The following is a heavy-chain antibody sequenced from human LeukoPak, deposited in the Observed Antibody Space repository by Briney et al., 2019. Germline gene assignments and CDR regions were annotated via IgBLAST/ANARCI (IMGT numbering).Heavy chain of an antibody. D-gene: IGHD4-23*01. Sequence: GASVKVSCKASGYTFTSYGISWVRQAPGQGLEWMGWISAYTGNTEYAQKFQGRVTMTTDTSTSTAYMELRSLRSDDTAVYYCTRGFDYGGPDYWGRGTLVTVSS. CDR3: TRGFDYGGPDY. J-gene: IGHJ4*02. V-gene: IGHV1-18*01. CDR1: GYTFTSYG. CDR2: ISAYTGNT.